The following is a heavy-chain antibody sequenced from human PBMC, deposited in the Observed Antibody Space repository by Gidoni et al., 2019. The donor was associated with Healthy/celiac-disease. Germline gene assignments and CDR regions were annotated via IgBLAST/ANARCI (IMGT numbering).Heavy chain of an antibody. CDR3: AAAAAGTGFDY. D-gene: IGHD6-13*01. CDR2: FDPEDGET. V-gene: IGHV1-24*01. CDR1: GYTLTELS. Sequence: QVQLVQSGAEVKKPGAPVKVSCKVSGYTLTELSMHWVRQAPGTGLEWMGGFDPEDGETIYAQKFQGRVTMTEYTSTDTASMKLSGLRSEDTAVYYCAAAAAGTGFDYWGQGTLVTVSS. J-gene: IGHJ4*02.